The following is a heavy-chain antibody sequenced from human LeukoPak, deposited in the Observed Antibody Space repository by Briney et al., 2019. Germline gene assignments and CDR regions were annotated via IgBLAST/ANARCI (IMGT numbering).Heavy chain of an antibody. V-gene: IGHV4-59*08. J-gene: IGHJ4*02. Sequence: SQTLSLTCTVPGGSIRSYYWRWIRQPPGKGLERMGYIFYSGSTDSNPSLKSRVTISVDTSKNQFSLKLSSVTAADTAVYYCARTYCSGGSCHFDYWGRGTLVTVSS. CDR3: ARTYCSGGSCHFDY. CDR1: GGSIRSYY. D-gene: IGHD2-15*01. CDR2: IFYSGST.